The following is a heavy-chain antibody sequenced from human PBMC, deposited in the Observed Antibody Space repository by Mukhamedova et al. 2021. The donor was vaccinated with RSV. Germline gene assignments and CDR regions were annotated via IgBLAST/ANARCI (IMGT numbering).Heavy chain of an antibody. Sequence: VRQAPGKGLEWVSYITASGRTIYYADSVKGRFTISRDNAKNSLYLQMNSLRGEDTAVYYCVRERSSTSERIPFDYWGQGTLVSV. CDR2: ITASGRTI. V-gene: IGHV3-48*03. CDR3: VRERSSTSERIPFDY. D-gene: IGHD2-2*01. J-gene: IGHJ4*02.